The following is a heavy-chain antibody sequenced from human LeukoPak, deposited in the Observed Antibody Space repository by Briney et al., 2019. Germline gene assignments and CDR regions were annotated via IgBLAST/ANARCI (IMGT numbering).Heavy chain of an antibody. CDR3: ARAKAYCGGDCYSSEYFQH. J-gene: IGHJ1*01. V-gene: IGHV1-2*02. CDR1: GYTFTGYY. CDR2: INPNNGGT. Sequence: ASVKVSCKASGYTFTGYYMHWVRQAPGQGLEWMGWINPNNGGTNYAQKFQGRVTMTRDTSISTAYMELSRLRSDDTAVYYCARAKAYCGGDCYSSEYFQHWGQGTLVTVSS. D-gene: IGHD2-21*02.